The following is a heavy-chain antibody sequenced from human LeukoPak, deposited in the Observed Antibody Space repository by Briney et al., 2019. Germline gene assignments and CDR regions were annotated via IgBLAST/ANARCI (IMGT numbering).Heavy chain of an antibody. D-gene: IGHD6-19*01. J-gene: IGHJ4*02. CDR1: GFTFSSYW. CDR2: INSDGSST. V-gene: IGHV3-74*01. Sequence: GGSLRLSCAASGFTFSSYWMHWVRQAPGKGLVWVSRINSDGSSTSYADSVKGRFTISRDNAKNTLYLQMNSLRAEDAAVYYCASGVLVAGGFDYWGQGTLVTVSS. CDR3: ASGVLVAGGFDY.